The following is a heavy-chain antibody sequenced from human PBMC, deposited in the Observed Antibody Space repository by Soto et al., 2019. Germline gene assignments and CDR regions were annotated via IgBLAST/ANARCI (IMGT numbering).Heavy chain of an antibody. Sequence: GGSLRLSCAASGFTFDDYAMHWVRQAPGKGLEWVSGISWNSGSIGYADSVKGRFTISRDNAKNSLYLQMNSLRAEDRALYYCAKDMRELSLYRTGYYYYMDVWGKGTTVTVSS. J-gene: IGHJ6*03. CDR1: GFTFDDYA. CDR2: ISWNSGSI. CDR3: AKDMRELSLYRTGYYYYMDV. V-gene: IGHV3-9*01. D-gene: IGHD3-16*02.